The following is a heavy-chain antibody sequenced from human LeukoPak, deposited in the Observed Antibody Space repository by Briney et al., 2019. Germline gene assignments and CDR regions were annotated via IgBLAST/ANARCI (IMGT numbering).Heavy chain of an antibody. CDR3: ARVWVRGIPWAYFDY. J-gene: IGHJ4*02. Sequence: LSLTCTVSGGSISSSSYYWGWIRQPPGKGLEWIGYIYYSGSTYYNPSLKSRLTISVDTSKSQFSLNLSSVTAADTAVYYCARVWVRGIPWAYFDYWGQGTLITVSS. CDR1: GGSISSSSYY. V-gene: IGHV4-31*03. D-gene: IGHD3-10*01. CDR2: IYYSGST.